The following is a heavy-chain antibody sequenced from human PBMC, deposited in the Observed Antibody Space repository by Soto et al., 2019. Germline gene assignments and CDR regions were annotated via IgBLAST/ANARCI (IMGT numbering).Heavy chain of an antibody. Sequence: PSETLSLTCTVSGGSISSSSYYWGWIRQPPGKGLEWIGSIYYSGSTYYNPSLKSRVTISVDTSKNQFSLKLSSVTAADTAVYYCARRSPSSTSCYSCGWFDPWGQGALVTVSS. J-gene: IGHJ5*02. D-gene: IGHD2-2*02. V-gene: IGHV4-39*01. CDR1: GGSISSSSYY. CDR3: ARRSPSSTSCYSCGWFDP. CDR2: IYYSGST.